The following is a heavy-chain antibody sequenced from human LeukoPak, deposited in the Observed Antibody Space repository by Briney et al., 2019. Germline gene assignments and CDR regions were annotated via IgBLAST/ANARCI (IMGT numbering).Heavy chain of an antibody. CDR3: ARDFPAFDI. CDR2: ISDDGRKK. CDR1: GFSFRNYG. V-gene: IGHV3-30*14. Sequence: PGRSLRLSCAASGFSFRNYGIHWVRQAPGKGLQWVAYISDDGRKKYYADSVKGRVTISRDNSKNTLYLQMNSLRAEDTAVYYCARDFPAFDIWGQGTMVTVSS. J-gene: IGHJ3*02.